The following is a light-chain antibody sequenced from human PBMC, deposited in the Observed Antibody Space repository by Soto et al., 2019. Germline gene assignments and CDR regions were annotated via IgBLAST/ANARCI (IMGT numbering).Light chain of an antibody. V-gene: IGKV3-11*01. CDR3: QQRLNWPPG. Sequence: EIVLTQSPATLSLSPGERATLSCMASQSVTNYIAWYQQRPGQAPRLLIYDASNRATGVPARFSGSGSGTDFTLTISDLEPADFGLYYCQQRLNWPPGFGQGTKVDIK. J-gene: IGKJ1*01. CDR1: QSVTNY. CDR2: DAS.